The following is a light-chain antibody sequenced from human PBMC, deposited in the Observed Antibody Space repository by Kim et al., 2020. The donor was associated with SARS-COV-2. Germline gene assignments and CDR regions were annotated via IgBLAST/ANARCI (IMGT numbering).Light chain of an antibody. CDR3: KQYSSSLLT. V-gene: IGKV3-20*01. J-gene: IGKJ4*01. CDR2: GAS. CDR1: QSVSSSY. Sequence: EIVLTQSPGTLSLSPGERATLSCRASQSVSSSYLAWYQQKPGQAPRLLIYGASSRATGIPDRFSGSGSGTDFTLTNSRLEPEDFAVYYCKQYSSSLLTFGGGTKVDIK.